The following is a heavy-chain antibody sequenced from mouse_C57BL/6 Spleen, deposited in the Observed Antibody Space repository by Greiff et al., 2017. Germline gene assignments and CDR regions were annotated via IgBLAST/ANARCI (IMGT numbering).Heavy chain of an antibody. V-gene: IGHV1-64*01. D-gene: IGHD2-3*01. J-gene: IGHJ2*01. CDR3: ARGAYDGYYEGNYFDY. CDR2: IHPNIGST. Sequence: QVQLQQPGAELVKPGASVKLSCKASGYTFTSYWMHWVKQRPGQGLEWIGMIHPNIGSTNYNEKFKSKATLTVDKSSSTAYMQLSSLTSEDSAVYYCARGAYDGYYEGNYFDYWGQGTTLTVSS. CDR1: GYTFTSYW.